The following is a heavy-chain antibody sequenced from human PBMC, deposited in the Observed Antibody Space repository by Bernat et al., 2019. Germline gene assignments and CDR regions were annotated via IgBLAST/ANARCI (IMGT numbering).Heavy chain of an antibody. Sequence: VQLVESGGGLVQPGGSLKLSCAESGFTFSSNGMHWVRQAPGKGLEWVAFIQYDGNNEYYADSVKGRFTISRDNSKNTLYLQMNSLTVEDMAVYYCTKDRRAILETWGQGTMVTVSS. CDR2: IQYDGNNE. D-gene: IGHD3-3*01. CDR1: GFTFSSNG. J-gene: IGHJ3*01. V-gene: IGHV3-30*02. CDR3: TKDRRAILET.